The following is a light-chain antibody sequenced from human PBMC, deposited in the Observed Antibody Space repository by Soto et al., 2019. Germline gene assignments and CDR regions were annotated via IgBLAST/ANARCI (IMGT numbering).Light chain of an antibody. V-gene: IGKV1-5*03. CDR3: QQYNSYPWT. CDR2: KAT. CDR1: QSISSW. Sequence: DIQMTQSHSTLSASVGGRVTITCRASQSISSWLAWYQQKPGKAPKFLIYKATSLDSGVPSRFSGSGYGTDFTLTVSGLEPDDFATYYCQQYNSYPWTFGQGTKFEIK. J-gene: IGKJ1*01.